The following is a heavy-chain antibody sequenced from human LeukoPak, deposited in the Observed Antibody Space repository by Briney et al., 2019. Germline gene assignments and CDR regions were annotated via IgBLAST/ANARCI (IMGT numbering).Heavy chain of an antibody. CDR2: IYYSGST. CDR3: ARGTKATILY. J-gene: IGHJ4*02. V-gene: IGHV4-59*01. CDR1: GGCISRYY. D-gene: IGHD5-12*01. Sequence: SETLSLTCPVSGGCISRYYWSWIRQPPGKGLEWIGYIYYSGSTNYNPSLKSRVTISVDTSKNQFSLKLSSVTAADTAVYYCARGTKATILYWGQGTLVTVSS.